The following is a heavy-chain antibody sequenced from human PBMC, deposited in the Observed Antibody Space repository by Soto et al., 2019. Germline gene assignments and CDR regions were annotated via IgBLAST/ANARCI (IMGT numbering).Heavy chain of an antibody. CDR1: GFTFSSYG. D-gene: IGHD6-13*01. J-gene: IGHJ4*02. Sequence: QVQLVESGGGVVQPGMSLRLSCAASGFTFSSYGMHWVRQAPGTGLEWVAVISYDGSNKYYADSVKGRFTISRDNSKNTLYLQMNSLRAEDTAVYYCAKDHSSSFDYWGQGTLVTVSS. CDR2: ISYDGSNK. V-gene: IGHV3-30*18. CDR3: AKDHSSSFDY.